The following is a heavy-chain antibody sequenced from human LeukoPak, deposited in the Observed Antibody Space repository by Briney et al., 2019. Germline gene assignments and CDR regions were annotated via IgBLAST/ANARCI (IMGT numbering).Heavy chain of an antibody. CDR2: ISYSGRT. V-gene: IGHV4-59*02. J-gene: IGHJ4*02. CDR1: GASVRNYY. Sequence: SGTLSLTCSVSGASVRNYYWDWIRQPPGKGLEWIGYISYSGRTSYNPSLKSRVTISVDTSKNQFSLSLSSVTAADTAVYYCARHQYDSGIDHTNWGQGTLVTVSS. CDR3: ARHQYDSGIDHTN. D-gene: IGHD3-10*01.